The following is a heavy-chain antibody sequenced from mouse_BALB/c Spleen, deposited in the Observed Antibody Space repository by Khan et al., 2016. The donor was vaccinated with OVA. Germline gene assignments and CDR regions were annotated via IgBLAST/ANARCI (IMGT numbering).Heavy chain of an antibody. CDR2: INPSDSES. CDR1: GYTFTSYW. J-gene: IGHJ3*01. CDR3: ARREKYGYDPSWFAY. V-gene: IGHV1-52*01. Sequence: QVQLQQPGAELVRPGASVNLSCKASGYTFTSYWMNWVRQRPRQGLEWIGKINPSDSESHYNQVFKDKATLTVDKSSGTAYMQLSSLTSEDSAVYYCARREKYGYDPSWFAYWGQGTLVTVSA. D-gene: IGHD2-2*01.